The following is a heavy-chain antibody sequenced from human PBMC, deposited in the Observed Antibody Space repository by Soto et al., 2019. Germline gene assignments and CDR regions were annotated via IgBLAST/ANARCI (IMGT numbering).Heavy chain of an antibody. CDR1: GFTFSSYA. Sequence: EVQLLESGGGLGQPWWSLRLSCEASGFTFSSYAMSWVRRAPGKGLEWVSAISGSGGSTYYADRVKGRFTIPRDNPKNTLYLQMDNLRAEDTAVYYCAASGVVRGVMAYYYYGMDVWGQGTTVTVSS. J-gene: IGHJ6*02. CDR3: AASGVVRGVMAYYYYGMDV. D-gene: IGHD3-10*01. V-gene: IGHV3-23*01. CDR2: ISGSGGST.